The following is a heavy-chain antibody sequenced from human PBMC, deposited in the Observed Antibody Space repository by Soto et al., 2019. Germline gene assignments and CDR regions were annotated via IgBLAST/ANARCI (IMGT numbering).Heavy chain of an antibody. CDR2: ISNGGHT. D-gene: IGHD4-17*01. J-gene: IGHJ5*02. Sequence: QVQLEESGGGLVKPGGSLRLSCAASGFTFSDYYMTWLRQAPGKGLEWVSDISNGGHTNYADSVKGRFTISRDDAKNSLFLQMNRLRPEDTAVYYCAKDGDYGDLNWFDPWGQGTLVTVSS. CDR3: AKDGDYGDLNWFDP. V-gene: IGHV3-11*06. CDR1: GFTFSDYY.